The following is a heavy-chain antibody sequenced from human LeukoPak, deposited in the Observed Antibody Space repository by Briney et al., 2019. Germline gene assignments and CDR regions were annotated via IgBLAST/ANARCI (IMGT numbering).Heavy chain of an antibody. V-gene: IGHV4-59*01. CDR1: GGSISNYY. CDR3: ARTYCGGDCYYRY. CDR2: IYYSGST. Sequence: SETLSLTCTVPGGSISNYYWSWIRQPPGKGLEWIGDIYYSGSTNYNPSLKSRVTISVDTSRNQFSLKLSSVAAADTAVYYGARTYCGGDCYYRYWGQGTLVTVSS. D-gene: IGHD2-21*02. J-gene: IGHJ4*02.